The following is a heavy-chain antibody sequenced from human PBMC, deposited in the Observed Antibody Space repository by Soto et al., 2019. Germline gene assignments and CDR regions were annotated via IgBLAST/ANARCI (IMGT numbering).Heavy chain of an antibody. J-gene: IGHJ5*02. CDR3: ARGTSIPRTLHCSSTSCPTGWFDP. CDR1: GGSISSYY. CDR2: IYYSGST. Sequence: PSETLSLTCTVSGGSISSYYWSWIRQPPGKGLEWIGYIYYSGSTNYNPSLKSRVTISVDTSKNQFSLKLSSVTAADTAVYYCARGTSIPRTLHCSSTSCPTGWFDPWGQGTLVTVSS. V-gene: IGHV4-59*01. D-gene: IGHD2-2*01.